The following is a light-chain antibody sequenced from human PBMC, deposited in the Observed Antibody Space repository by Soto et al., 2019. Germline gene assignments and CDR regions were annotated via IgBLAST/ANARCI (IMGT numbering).Light chain of an antibody. J-gene: IGKJ2*01. CDR1: QIDSSTS. Sequence: DILLTQSPGTLTLSPVESATLSCRSSQIDSSTSSAWYQQKPGQPPRLLIYDASRRATGIPDRFSGAGSGPDFALNITRLQPEDFAVYFCLLYGSSPYTFGRGTKVDIK. CDR3: LLYGSSPYT. CDR2: DAS. V-gene: IGKV3-20*01.